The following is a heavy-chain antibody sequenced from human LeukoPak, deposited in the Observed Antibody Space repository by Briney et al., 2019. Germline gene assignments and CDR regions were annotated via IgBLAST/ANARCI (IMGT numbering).Heavy chain of an antibody. D-gene: IGHD3-22*01. V-gene: IGHV3-20*04. CDR3: ARSMLVVVTNYYYGMDV. Sequence: GGSLRLSCAASGFTFDSYSMSWVRQPPRKGQEWVSGINWNGGSRSYANSVKRRLTISRDNAKNSLYLQMNSLRAEDTALYYCARSMLVVVTNYYYGMDVRPQGTTLTVSS. CDR2: INWNGGSR. J-gene: IGHJ6*02. CDR1: GFTFDSYS.